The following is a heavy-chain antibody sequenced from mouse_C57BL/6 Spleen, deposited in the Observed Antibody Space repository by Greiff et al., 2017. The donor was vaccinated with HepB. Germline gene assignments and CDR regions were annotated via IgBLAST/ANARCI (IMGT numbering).Heavy chain of an antibody. D-gene: IGHD1-1*01. Sequence: QVQLQQSGAELVKPGASVKLSCKASGYTFTSYWMHWVKQRPGQGLEWIGMIHPNSGSTNYNEKFKSKATLTVDKSSSTAYMQLSSLTSEDSAVYYCARNGNYGSSYSFAYWGQGTLVTVSA. CDR1: GYTFTSYW. V-gene: IGHV1-64*01. CDR3: ARNGNYGSSYSFAY. CDR2: IHPNSGST. J-gene: IGHJ3*01.